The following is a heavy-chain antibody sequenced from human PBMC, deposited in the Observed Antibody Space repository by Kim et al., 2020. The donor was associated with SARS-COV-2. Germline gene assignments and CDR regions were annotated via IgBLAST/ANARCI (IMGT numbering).Heavy chain of an antibody. CDR3: ARADYYSGMDV. CDR2: ST. V-gene: IGHV4-4*06. J-gene: IGHJ6*02. Sequence: STPTTPSLKSGVIMSIDTSKNQFSLKLTSVTAADTAVYFCARADYYSGMDVWGQGTTVTVSS.